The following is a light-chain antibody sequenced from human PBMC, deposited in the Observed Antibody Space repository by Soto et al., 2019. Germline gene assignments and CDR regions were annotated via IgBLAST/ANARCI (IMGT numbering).Light chain of an antibody. CDR2: EVN. V-gene: IGLV2-8*01. Sequence: QSALTQPPSASGSPGQSVTISCTGTSSDVGGYNYVSWYQQHPGKVPKLMVYEVNKRPSGVPDRFSGSKSGNTASLTVSGRQAEDEADYYCPSSAGGNNCFGTGTTLTVL. J-gene: IGLJ1*01. CDR1: SSDVGGYNY. CDR3: PSSAGGNNC.